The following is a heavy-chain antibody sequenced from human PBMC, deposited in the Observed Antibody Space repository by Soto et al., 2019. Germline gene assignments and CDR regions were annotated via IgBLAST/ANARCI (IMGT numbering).Heavy chain of an antibody. J-gene: IGHJ4*02. D-gene: IGHD4-17*01. Sequence: EVQLVESGGGLTQPGGSLRLSCAVSGFTVGSNHVTWVRQATGKGLQWVSAIYNDGTTYYTDSVKGRFTISRDNSKNAVLLQLNSLRAEDTAVYFCAGYGGSSVWGQGTLVTVSS. V-gene: IGHV3-53*01. CDR3: AGYGGSSV. CDR2: IYNDGTT. CDR1: GFTVGSNH.